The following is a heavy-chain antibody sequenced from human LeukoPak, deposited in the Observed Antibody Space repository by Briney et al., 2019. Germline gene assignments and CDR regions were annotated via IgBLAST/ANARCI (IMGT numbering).Heavy chain of an antibody. CDR3: ARGPPDFLDWLLD. CDR2: ISSDGSNK. J-gene: IGHJ4*02. D-gene: IGHD3/OR15-3a*01. V-gene: IGHV3-30*03. Sequence: PGGSLRLSCAASGFTFSSYGMQWVRQAPGKGLEWVAVISSDGSNKYYADSVKGRFTISRDISKSMIYLQMNSLRAEDTAVYYCARGPPDFLDWLLDWGQGTLVTVSS. CDR1: GFTFSSYG.